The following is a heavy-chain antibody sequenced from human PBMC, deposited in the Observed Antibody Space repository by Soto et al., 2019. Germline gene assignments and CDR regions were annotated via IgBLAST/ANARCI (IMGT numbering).Heavy chain of an antibody. CDR1: GFTFSSYE. CDR2: ISSSGSPI. V-gene: IGHV3-48*03. Sequence: GGSLRLSCAASGFTFSSYEMNWVRQTPGKGLEWVSSISSSGSPILYADSVKGRFTISRDNAKNSLFLQMNSLRAEDTAVYYCARSWGVYCSSSSCYSPWFDPWGHGTLVTVS. D-gene: IGHD2-2*02. CDR3: ARSWGVYCSSSSCYSPWFDP. J-gene: IGHJ5*02.